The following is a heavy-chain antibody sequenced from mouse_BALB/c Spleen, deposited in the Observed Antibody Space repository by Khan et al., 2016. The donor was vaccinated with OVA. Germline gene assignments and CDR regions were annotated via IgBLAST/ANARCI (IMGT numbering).Heavy chain of an antibody. CDR3: ARDLLDAMDY. Sequence: QIQLVQSGPELKKPGETVKISCKASGYTFTDYSMHWVKQAPGKGLKWMGWINTETGEPTYADDFKGRFTFSLETSASTSYLQINNLKNEDTDTYFCARDLLDAMDYWGQGTSVTVSS. CDR1: GYTFTDYS. CDR2: INTETGEP. D-gene: IGHD2-1*01. J-gene: IGHJ4*01. V-gene: IGHV9-2-1*01.